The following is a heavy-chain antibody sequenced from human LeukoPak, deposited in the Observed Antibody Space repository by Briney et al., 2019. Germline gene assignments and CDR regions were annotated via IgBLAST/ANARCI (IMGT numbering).Heavy chain of an antibody. V-gene: IGHV3-7*01. CDR3: ARRGGSSSRRSPIDY. J-gene: IGHJ4*02. CDR2: IKQDGSQR. Sequence: GGSLRLSCTASGFTFSDYWMTWVRQAPGKGPEGVANIKQDGSQRYYVDSVRGRFTISRDNAKNSLFLQMNGLRAEDTAVYYCARRGGSSSRRSPIDYWGQGTRVTVSS. D-gene: IGHD6-6*01. CDR1: GFTFSDYW.